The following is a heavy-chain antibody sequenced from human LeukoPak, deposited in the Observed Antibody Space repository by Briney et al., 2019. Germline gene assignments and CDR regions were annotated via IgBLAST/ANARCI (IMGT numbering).Heavy chain of an antibody. CDR2: TYYRSKWYN. D-gene: IGHD6-19*01. CDR1: GDTVSSNSAA. CDR3: ARDWGWDSSGWSGDAFDI. V-gene: IGHV6-1*01. J-gene: IGHJ3*02. Sequence: SQTLSLTCAISGDTVSSNSAAWNWIRQSPSRGLEWLGRTYYRSKWYNDYAVSVKSRITINPDTSKNQFSLQLTSVTPEDTAVYYCARDWGWDSSGWSGDAFDIWGPGTMVTVSS.